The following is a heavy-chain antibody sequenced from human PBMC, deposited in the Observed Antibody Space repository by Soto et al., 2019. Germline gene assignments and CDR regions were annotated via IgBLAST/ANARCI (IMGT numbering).Heavy chain of an antibody. CDR1: GYTLTELS. V-gene: IGHV3-33*01. CDR2: ICYVGSNK. J-gene: IGHJ4*02. CDR3: ARAATYYFDY. Sequence: SCKVSGYTLTELSMHWVRQAPGKGLEWMAVICYVGSNKYYADSVKGRFTISRDNSKNTLYLQMNSLRAEDTAVYYCARAATYYFDYWGQGTLVTVSS.